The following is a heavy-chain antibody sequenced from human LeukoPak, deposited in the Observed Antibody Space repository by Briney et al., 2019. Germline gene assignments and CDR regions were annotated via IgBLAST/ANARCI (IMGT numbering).Heavy chain of an antibody. V-gene: IGHV4-4*07. CDR2: IYISGST. CDR1: GGSITSHY. J-gene: IGHJ4*02. D-gene: IGHD6-19*01. CDR3: ARGSGWTDY. Sequence: KPPETLSLTCNVSGGSITSHYWSWIRQPAGKGLEWIGRIYISGSTDYNPSLKSRVTMSLDTSKNQFSLKLTSVTAADTAVYYCARGSGWTDYWGQGTLVTVSS.